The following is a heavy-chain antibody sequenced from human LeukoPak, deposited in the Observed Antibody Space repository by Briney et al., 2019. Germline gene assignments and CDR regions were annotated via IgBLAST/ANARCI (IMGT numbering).Heavy chain of an antibody. V-gene: IGHV1-69*13. CDR3: ARGGDSSGWYEKDYFDY. CDR2: IIPIFGTA. CDR1: GGTFSSYA. Sequence: EASVKVSCKASGGTFSSYAISWVRQAPGQGLEWMGGIIPIFGTANYAQKFQGRVTITADESTSTAYMELSSLRSEDTAVYYCARGGDSSGWYEKDYFDYWGQGTLVTVSS. D-gene: IGHD6-19*01. J-gene: IGHJ4*02.